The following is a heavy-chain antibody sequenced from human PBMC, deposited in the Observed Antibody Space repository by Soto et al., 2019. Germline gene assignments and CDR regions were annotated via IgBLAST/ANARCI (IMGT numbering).Heavy chain of an antibody. CDR1: SGSVRSGNYH. CDR2: VYRSGAT. CDR3: ARQGNPLARYGGDFDY. J-gene: IGHJ4*02. V-gene: IGHV4-61*01. Sequence: SETLSLTCTAPSGSVRSGNYHWSWIRQPPGKGLEWIGHVYRSGATNYNPSLNRRATISLDTSKNQFTLTLISATAADTATYSRARQGNPLARYGGDFDYWGQGTQVTVSS. D-gene: IGHD5-18*01.